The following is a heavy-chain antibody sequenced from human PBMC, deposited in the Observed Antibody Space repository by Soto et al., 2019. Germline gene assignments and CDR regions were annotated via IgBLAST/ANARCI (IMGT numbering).Heavy chain of an antibody. CDR3: ATPLRDGYNLRPTYYLDY. D-gene: IGHD5-12*01. J-gene: IGHJ4*02. CDR1: GGTFSIYA. CDR2: IIPIFGTA. V-gene: IGHV1-69*01. Sequence: QVQLVQSGAEVKKPGSSVKVSCKASGGTFSIYAISWVRQAPGQGLEWMGGIIPIFGTANYAQKFQGRVTINAEESTSTAYMELSSLRSEYTALYYCATPLRDGYNLRPTYYLDYWCQGTLVTVSS.